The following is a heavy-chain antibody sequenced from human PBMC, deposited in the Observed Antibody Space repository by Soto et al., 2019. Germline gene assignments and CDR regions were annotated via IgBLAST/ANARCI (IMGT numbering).Heavy chain of an antibody. J-gene: IGHJ6*02. CDR1: GYSFTSYW. CDR3: ARLGGYSGYEPTFYYYGMDV. V-gene: IGHV5-10-1*01. D-gene: IGHD5-12*01. CDR2: IDPSDSYT. Sequence: PGASLKISCKGSGYSFTSYWISWVRQMPGKGLEWMGRIDPSDSYTNYSPSFQGHVTISADKSISTAYLQWSSLKASDTAMYYCARLGGYSGYEPTFYYYGMDVWGQGTTVTVSS.